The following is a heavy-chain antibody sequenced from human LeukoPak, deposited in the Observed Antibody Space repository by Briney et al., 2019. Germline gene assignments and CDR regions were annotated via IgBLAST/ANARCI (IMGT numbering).Heavy chain of an antibody. V-gene: IGHV3-48*01. Sequence: GGSLRLSCAASGFTFSSYSMNWVRQAPGKGLEWVSYIGTSSSTIYYADSVKGRFTISTDNAKNSLSLQMSSLRGEDTAVYYCARDEDAFGGQGTLVTVSS. CDR3: ARDEDAF. CDR1: GFTFSSYS. J-gene: IGHJ4*02. CDR2: IGTSSSTI.